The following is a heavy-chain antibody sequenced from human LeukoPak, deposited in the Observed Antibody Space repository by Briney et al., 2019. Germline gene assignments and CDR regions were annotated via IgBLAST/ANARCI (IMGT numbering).Heavy chain of an antibody. CDR3: ARDPRYIVVVTATPYYFDY. CDR1: GGTFSSYA. J-gene: IGHJ4*02. V-gene: IGHV1-18*01. Sequence: ASVKVSCKASGGTFSSYAISWVRQAPGQGLEWMGWISAYNGNTNYAQKLQGRVTMTTDTSTSTAYMELRSLRSDDTAVYYCARDPRYIVVVTATPYYFDYWGQGTLVTVSS. CDR2: ISAYNGNT. D-gene: IGHD2-21*02.